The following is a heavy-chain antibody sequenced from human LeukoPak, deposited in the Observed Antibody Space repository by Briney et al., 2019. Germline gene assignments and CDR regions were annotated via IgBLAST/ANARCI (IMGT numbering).Heavy chain of an antibody. J-gene: IGHJ4*02. CDR3: ARDRRPGIAAAGTPFDY. CDR2: IIPIFGTA. CDR1: GGTFSSYA. Sequence: SVKVSCKASGGTFSSYAISWVRQAPGQGLEWMGGIIPIFGTANYAQKFQGRVTITADESTSTAYMELSSLRSKDTAVYYCARDRRPGIAAAGTPFDYWGQGTLVTVSS. D-gene: IGHD6-13*01. V-gene: IGHV1-69*01.